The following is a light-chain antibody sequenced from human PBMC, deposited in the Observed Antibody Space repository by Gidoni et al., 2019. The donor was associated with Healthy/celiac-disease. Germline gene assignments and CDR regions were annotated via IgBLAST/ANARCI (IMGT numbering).Light chain of an antibody. CDR2: WAS. CDR3: QQYYSIPQT. CDR1: RSVLYSSNNKNY. V-gene: IGKV4-1*01. J-gene: IGKJ1*01. Sequence: DIVMTQSPDSLAVSLGERATINCKSSRSVLYSSNNKNYLAWYQQKPGQSPKLLIYWASTRESGVPDRFSGSGSGTDFTLTISSLQAEDVAVYYCQQYYSIPQTFGQGTKVEIK.